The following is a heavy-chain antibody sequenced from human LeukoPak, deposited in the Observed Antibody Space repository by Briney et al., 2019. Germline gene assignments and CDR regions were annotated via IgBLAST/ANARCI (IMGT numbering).Heavy chain of an antibody. J-gene: IGHJ6*03. CDR2: IYYSGSI. Sequence: SETLSLTCAVSYYSISSSNWWGWIRQPPGKGLEWIGYIYYSGSIYYNPSLKTRVTMSVDTSKNPFSLKLSSVTAVDTAVYYCARDRDCGGDCYSSYSLALYYMDVWGKGTTVTVSS. V-gene: IGHV4-28*02. D-gene: IGHD2-21*02. CDR3: ARDRDCGGDCYSSYSLALYYMDV. CDR1: YYSISSSNW.